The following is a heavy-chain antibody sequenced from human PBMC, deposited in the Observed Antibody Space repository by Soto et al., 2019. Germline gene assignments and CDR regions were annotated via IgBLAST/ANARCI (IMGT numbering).Heavy chain of an antibody. D-gene: IGHD2-2*02. CDR1: GYTLTELS. J-gene: IGHJ5*02. Sequence: AASVKVSCKVSGYTLTELSMHWVRQAPGKGLEWMGGFDPEDGETIYAQKFQGRVTMTEDTSTDTAYMELSSLRSEDTAVYYCATRGYCSSTSCYRYNWFDPWGQGTLVTVSS. CDR2: FDPEDGET. CDR3: ATRGYCSSTSCYRYNWFDP. V-gene: IGHV1-24*01.